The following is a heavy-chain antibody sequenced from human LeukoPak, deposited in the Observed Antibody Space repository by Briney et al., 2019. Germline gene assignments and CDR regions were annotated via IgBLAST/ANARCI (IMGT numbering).Heavy chain of an antibody. D-gene: IGHD3-22*01. CDR3: ARAPHFFDTSGSRYYFDY. CDR2: INHSGST. V-gene: IGHV4-34*01. CDR1: GGSFSDYY. J-gene: IGHJ4*02. Sequence: SETLSLTCAVYGGSFSDYYWSWIRQPPGKGLEWIGEINHSGSTNYNPSLKSRVTISVDTSKNQFSLNLSSVTAADTAVYYCARAPHFFDTSGSRYYFDYWGQGALVTVSS.